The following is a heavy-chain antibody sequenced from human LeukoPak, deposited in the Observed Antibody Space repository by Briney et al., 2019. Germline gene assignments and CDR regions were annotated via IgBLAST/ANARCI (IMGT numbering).Heavy chain of an antibody. J-gene: IGHJ4*02. Sequence: PSETLSLTCAVYGGSFSGYYWSWIRQPPGKGLEWIGEINHSGNTNYNPSLKSRVTISVDTSRKQFSLKLSSVTAADTAVYYCARDPYGDYLFDYWGQGTLVTVSS. CDR2: INHSGNT. D-gene: IGHD4-17*01. CDR3: ARDPYGDYLFDY. CDR1: GGSFSGYY. V-gene: IGHV4-34*01.